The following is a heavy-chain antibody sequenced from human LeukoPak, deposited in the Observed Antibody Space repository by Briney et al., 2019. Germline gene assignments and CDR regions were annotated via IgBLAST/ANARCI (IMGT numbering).Heavy chain of an antibody. CDR3: ARYESDSGSLT. CDR1: GFTFSAYS. V-gene: IGHV3-11*01. Sequence: GGSLRLSCAASGFTFSAYSMSWARQAPGKGLEWVSHISSSGTTIYYADSVKGRFTISRDNAKNSLYLQMNSLRAEDTAVYYCARYESDSGSLTWGQGTLVTVSS. J-gene: IGHJ4*02. D-gene: IGHD5-12*01. CDR2: ISSSGTTI.